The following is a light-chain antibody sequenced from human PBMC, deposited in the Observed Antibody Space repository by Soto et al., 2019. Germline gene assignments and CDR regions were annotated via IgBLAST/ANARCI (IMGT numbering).Light chain of an antibody. Sequence: QSVLTQPASVSGSPGQSITISCTGTSSDVGGYNYVSWYQQHPGKAPKLMIYEVTDRPSGVSNRFSGSKSGNTASLTISALQAEAEAEYYCSSYTNINTRACVFGTGTKLTVL. J-gene: IGLJ1*01. CDR1: SSDVGGYNY. V-gene: IGLV2-14*01. CDR2: EVT. CDR3: SSYTNINTRACV.